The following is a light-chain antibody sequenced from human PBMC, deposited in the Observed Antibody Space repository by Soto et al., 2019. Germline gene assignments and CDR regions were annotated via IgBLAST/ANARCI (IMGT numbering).Light chain of an antibody. J-gene: IGKJ1*01. CDR2: KAS. CDR1: QSISTS. Sequence: DIQMTQSPSTLSASVGDRVTSTCRASQSISTSLAWYQQKPGKAPKFLISKASTLESRVPSRFSGSGSVTEFTLTINSRQPDDFATYYCQKYNCYPWTFRQGIKVEIQ. CDR3: QKYNCYPWT. V-gene: IGKV1-5*03.